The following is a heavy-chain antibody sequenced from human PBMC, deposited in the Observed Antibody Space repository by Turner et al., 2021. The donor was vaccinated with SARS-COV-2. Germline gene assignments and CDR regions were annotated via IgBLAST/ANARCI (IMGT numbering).Heavy chain of an antibody. CDR2: IIPVLGTP. J-gene: IGHJ6*02. V-gene: IGHV1-69*13. CDR1: GGTFSNYA. D-gene: IGHD4-17*01. Sequence: QVQLVQSGAEVRKPGSSVKVSCKASGGTFSNYAISWVRQAPGQGLEWMGGIIPVLGTPNYAQKFEGRVTITADESTSTAYMELSSLRSEDTAVYYCATATVIYGDYVNYYYYYGMDVWGQGTTVTVSS. CDR3: ATATVIYGDYVNYYYYYGMDV.